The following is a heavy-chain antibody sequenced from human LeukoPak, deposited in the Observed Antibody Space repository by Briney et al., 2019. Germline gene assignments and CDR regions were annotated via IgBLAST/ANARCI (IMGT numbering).Heavy chain of an antibody. Sequence: GESLQISCQGSGYSFTSSWIGWVRQMPGKGLEWMGIIYPGDSDTRYSPSFHGQVTISADKSISTAYLQWSSLKASDTAMYYCARPVSSGYYEYYFDYWGQGTLVTVSS. CDR1: GYSFTSSW. D-gene: IGHD3-22*01. V-gene: IGHV5-51*01. J-gene: IGHJ4*02. CDR2: IYPGDSDT. CDR3: ARPVSSGYYEYYFDY.